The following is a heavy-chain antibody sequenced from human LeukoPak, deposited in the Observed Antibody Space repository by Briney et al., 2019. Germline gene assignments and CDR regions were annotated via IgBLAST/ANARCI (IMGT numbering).Heavy chain of an antibody. V-gene: IGHV1-18*01. CDR2: ISAYNGNT. J-gene: IGHJ4*02. Sequence: ASVKVSCKTSGYTFTNYGINWVRQAPGQGLEWMGWISAYNGNTNYAQRFQGRVTMTTDTSTSTAYMDLRSLRSDDTAVYYCARDPRTEDGYNLRGLDYWGQGTLVTVSS. D-gene: IGHD5-24*01. CDR1: GYTFTNYG. CDR3: ARDPRTEDGYNLRGLDY.